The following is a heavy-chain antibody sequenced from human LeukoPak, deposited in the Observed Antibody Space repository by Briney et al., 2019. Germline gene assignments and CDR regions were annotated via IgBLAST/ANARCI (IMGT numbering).Heavy chain of an antibody. J-gene: IGHJ4*02. D-gene: IGHD4-11*01. CDR3: AVAWGYSNY. CDR2: ISSSSSTI. Sequence: GGSLRLSCAASGFTFSSYSMNWVRQAPGKGLEWVSYISSSSSTIYYADSVKGRFTISRDNAKNSLYLQMNSLRAEDTAVYYCAVAWGYSNYWGQGTLVTVSS. V-gene: IGHV3-48*04. CDR1: GFTFSSYS.